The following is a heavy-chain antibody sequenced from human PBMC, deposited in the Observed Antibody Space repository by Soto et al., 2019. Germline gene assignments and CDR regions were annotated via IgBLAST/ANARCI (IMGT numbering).Heavy chain of an antibody. J-gene: IGHJ5*02. V-gene: IGHV1-18*04. CDR2: ISAYNGNT. Sequence: ASVKVSFKASGYTFTSYGISWVRQAPGQGLEWMGWISAYNGNTNYAQKLQGRVTMTTDTSTSTAYMELRSLRSDDTAVYYCARAPPYAAAGPRNWFDPWGQGTLVTVSS. D-gene: IGHD6-13*01. CDR3: ARAPPYAAAGPRNWFDP. CDR1: GYTFTSYG.